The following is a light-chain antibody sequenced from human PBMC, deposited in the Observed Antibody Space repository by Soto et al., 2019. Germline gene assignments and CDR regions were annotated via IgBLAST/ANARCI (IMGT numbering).Light chain of an antibody. V-gene: IGKV1-5*03. CDR3: QQYSVYWT. CDR1: QSISSW. J-gene: IGKJ1*01. CDR2: KAP. Sequence: DIQMTQSPSTLSASVGDRVTITCRASQSISSWLAWYQQKPGKAPKLLIYKAPSLESGVPSRFSGSGSGTEFTLTINSLQPDDFATYYCQQYSVYWTFGQGTKVDI.